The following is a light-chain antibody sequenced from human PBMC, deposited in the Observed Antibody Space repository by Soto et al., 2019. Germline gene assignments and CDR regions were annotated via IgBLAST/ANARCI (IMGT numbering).Light chain of an antibody. CDR2: GNS. J-gene: IGLJ3*02. CDR3: QSYDSSLSGSLV. CDR1: SSNIGAGYD. Sequence: QSVLTQPPSVSGAPGQRVTISCTESSSNIGAGYDVHWYQQLPGTAPKLLIYGNSNRPSGVPDRFFGSKSGTSASLAITGLQAEDEADYYCQSYDSSLSGSLVFGGGTKLTVL. V-gene: IGLV1-40*01.